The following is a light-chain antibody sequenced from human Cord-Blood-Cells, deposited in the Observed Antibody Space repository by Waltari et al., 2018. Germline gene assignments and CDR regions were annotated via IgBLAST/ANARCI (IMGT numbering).Light chain of an antibody. V-gene: IGKV2-28*01. CDR3: MQALQTPLT. CDR2: LGS. J-gene: IGKJ4*01. Sequence: DIVLTQSPLSMPVTPGESVSISCRSSQSLLHSNGYNYLDWYMQKPGQSPQLLIYLGSNRASGVPDRFSGSGSGTDFTLKISRVEAEDVGVYYCMQALQTPLTFGGGTKVEIK. CDR1: QSLLHSNGYNY.